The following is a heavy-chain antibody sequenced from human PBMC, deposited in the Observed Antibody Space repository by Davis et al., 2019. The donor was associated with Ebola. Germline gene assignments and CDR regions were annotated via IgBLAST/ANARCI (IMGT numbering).Heavy chain of an antibody. CDR1: GGSSSGYY. CDR2: INHSGST. CDR3: ARDSMTTVTTIFRYYYYYGMDV. J-gene: IGHJ6*02. D-gene: IGHD4-17*01. V-gene: IGHV4-34*01. Sequence: SETLSLTCAVYGGSSSGYYWSWIRQPPGKGLEWIGEINHSGSTNYNPSLKSRVTISVDTSKNQFSLKLSSVTAADTAVYYCARDSMTTVTTIFRYYYYYGMDVWGQGTTVTVSS.